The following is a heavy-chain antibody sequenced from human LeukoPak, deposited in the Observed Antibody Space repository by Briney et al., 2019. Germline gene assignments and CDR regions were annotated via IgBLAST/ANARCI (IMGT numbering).Heavy chain of an antibody. D-gene: IGHD2-2*01. V-gene: IGHV4-39*01. CDR1: GGSISSSSYY. J-gene: IGHJ5*02. Sequence: SGTLSHTCTVSGGSISSSSYYWGWIRQPPGKGLEWVGIKYYSGSTYYNATLKSRVTISVDTSKNQFSLKLSSVTAADTAVYYCARSGSTSYPRNWFDPWGQGTLVTVSS. CDR2: KYYSGST. CDR3: ARSGSTSYPRNWFDP.